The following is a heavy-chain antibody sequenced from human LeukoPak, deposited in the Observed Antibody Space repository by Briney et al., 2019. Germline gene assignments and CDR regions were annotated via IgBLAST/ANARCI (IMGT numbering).Heavy chain of an antibody. J-gene: IGHJ4*02. D-gene: IGHD5-12*01. CDR1: GGSFSGYY. CDR3: ARGEWLRFFDY. Sequence: SETLSLTCAVYGGSFSGYYWSWIRQPPGKGLEWIGEINHSGSTNYNPSLKRRGIIIVKKNKKKISLKLSSATAADTAVYYCARGEWLRFFDYWGQGTLVTVSS. CDR2: INHSGST. V-gene: IGHV4-34*01.